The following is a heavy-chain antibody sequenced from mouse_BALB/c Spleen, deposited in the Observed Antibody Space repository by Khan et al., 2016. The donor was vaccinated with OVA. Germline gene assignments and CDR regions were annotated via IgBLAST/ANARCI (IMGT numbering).Heavy chain of an antibody. CDR3: ARPSTTEYDYFMDF. CDR1: GFTFSSYT. CDR2: ITKGGGNT. Sequence: EVELVESGGDLVQPGGSLKLSCAASGFTFSSYTMSWVRQTPEKRLEWVAFITKGGGNTYYPDTVKGRFTVSRDHAKNILYLQLHSLKSEDTSMYYCARPSTTEYDYFMDFWGQGTSVTVAS. D-gene: IGHD1-1*01. J-gene: IGHJ4*01. V-gene: IGHV5-12-2*01.